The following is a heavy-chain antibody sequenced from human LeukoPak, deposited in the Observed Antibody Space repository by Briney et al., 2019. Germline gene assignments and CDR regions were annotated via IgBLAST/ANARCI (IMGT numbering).Heavy chain of an antibody. V-gene: IGHV4-61*05. CDR1: GGSISSSSSY. J-gene: IGHJ3*02. D-gene: IGHD6-19*01. CDR3: ARGGLKNIGQWRLDAFDI. Sequence: SETLSLTCTVSGGSISSSSSYWGCIRQPPGKGLEWIGYVYNSGNTDHNPSLRSRVIISIDTSENQISLKLNSVTAADTAVYYCARGGLKNIGQWRLDAFDIWGQGTMVTVSS. CDR2: VYNSGNT.